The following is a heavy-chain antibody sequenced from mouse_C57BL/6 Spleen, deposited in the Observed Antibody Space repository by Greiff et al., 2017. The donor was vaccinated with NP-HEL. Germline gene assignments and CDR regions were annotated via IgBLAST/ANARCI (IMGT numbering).Heavy chain of an antibody. CDR3: ARRGDSSGYPWFAY. V-gene: IGHV1-55*01. CDR2: IYPGSGST. CDR1: GYTFTSYW. Sequence: QVQLKQPGAELVKPGASVKMSCKASGYTFTSYWITWVKQRPGQGLEWIGDIYPGSGSTNYNEKFKSKATLTVDTSSSTAYMQLSSLTSEDSAVYYCARRGDSSGYPWFAYWGQGTLVTVSA. J-gene: IGHJ3*01. D-gene: IGHD3-2*02.